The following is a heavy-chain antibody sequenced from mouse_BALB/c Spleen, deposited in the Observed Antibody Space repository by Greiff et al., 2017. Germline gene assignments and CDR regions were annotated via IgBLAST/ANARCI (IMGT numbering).Heavy chain of an antibody. Sequence: EVKLVESGGGLVKPGGSLKLSCAASGFTFSSYAMSWVRQSPEKRLEWVADISRGGSYTYYPDTVTGRFTISRDNANNTLYLEMSSLTSEDTAMDCCARNYGNYWGLDYWGQGTTLTVSS. D-gene: IGHD2-1*01. CDR2: ISRGGSYT. J-gene: IGHJ2*01. V-gene: IGHV5-9-4*01. CDR3: ARNYGNYWGLDY. CDR1: GFTFSSYA.